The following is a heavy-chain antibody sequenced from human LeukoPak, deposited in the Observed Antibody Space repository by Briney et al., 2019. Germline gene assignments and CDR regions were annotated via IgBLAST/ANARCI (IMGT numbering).Heavy chain of an antibody. CDR2: ISGSGGST. D-gene: IGHD3-3*01. CDR1: GFTFSSYA. V-gene: IGHV3-23*01. CDR3: ARDPSSYYDFWSGYYSSPQPADY. J-gene: IGHJ4*02. Sequence: GGSLRLSCAASGFTFSSYAMSWVRQAPGKGLEWVSAISGSGGSTYYADSVKGRFTISRENAKNFLYLQMNSLRAGDTAVYYCARDPSSYYDFWSGYYSSPQPADYWGQGTLVTVSS.